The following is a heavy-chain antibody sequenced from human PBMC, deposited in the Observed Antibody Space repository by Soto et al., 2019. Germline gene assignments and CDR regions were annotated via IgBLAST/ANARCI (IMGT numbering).Heavy chain of an antibody. CDR2: IYYSGST. D-gene: IGHD6-13*01. V-gene: IGHV4-39*01. Sequence: QLQLQESGPGLVKPSETLSLTCTVSGGSISSSSYYWGWIRQPPGKGLEWIGSIYYSGSTYYNPSLKSRVTISVDTSKNQFSLKLSSVTAADTAVYYCACSEYSSSWYTTWNWFDPWGQGTLVTVSS. CDR3: ACSEYSSSWYTTWNWFDP. CDR1: GGSISSSSYY. J-gene: IGHJ5*02.